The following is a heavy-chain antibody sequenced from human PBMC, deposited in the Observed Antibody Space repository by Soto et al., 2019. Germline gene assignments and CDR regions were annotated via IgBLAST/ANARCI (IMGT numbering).Heavy chain of an antibody. CDR2: MSGTGGST. J-gene: IGHJ4*02. CDR1: GFTFSSYA. CDR3: ATAGFSSGWSPSYFDY. D-gene: IGHD6-19*01. V-gene: IGHV3-23*01. Sequence: EVQLLESGGGLVQPGRSLRLSCAASGFTFSSYAMNWVRQAPGKGLEWVSAMSGTGGSTYYADSAKGRFTISRDNSKNTLYLQMNSLRFEDTAVFYCATAGFSSGWSPSYFDYWGQGTLVIVSS.